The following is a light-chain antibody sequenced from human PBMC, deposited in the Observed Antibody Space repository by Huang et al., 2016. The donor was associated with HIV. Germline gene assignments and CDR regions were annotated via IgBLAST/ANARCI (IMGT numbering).Light chain of an antibody. Sequence: DIQLTQSPSAMSASVGDRVSITCRASQGIANYLAWFQQKPGGAPKRLIYAASSLQSGGPSRFSGSGYGTKFTLTISRLQPEDVATYYCLQHHGYPRTFGQGTKV. J-gene: IGKJ1*01. CDR3: LQHHGYPRT. CDR1: QGIANY. V-gene: IGKV1-17*03. CDR2: AAS.